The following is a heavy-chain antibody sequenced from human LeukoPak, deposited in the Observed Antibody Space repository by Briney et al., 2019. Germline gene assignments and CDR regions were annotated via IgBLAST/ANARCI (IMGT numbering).Heavy chain of an antibody. D-gene: IGHD2-2*01. CDR3: ARGHSVVPAPLLFDY. J-gene: IGHJ4*02. Sequence: PSETLSLTCTVSVGSISSYYWSWIRQPAGKGLEWIGRIYTSGSTNYNPSLKSRVTMSVDTSKNQFSLKLSSVTAADTAVYYCARGHSVVPAPLLFDYWGQGTLVPVSS. CDR2: IYTSGST. CDR1: VGSISSYY. V-gene: IGHV4-4*07.